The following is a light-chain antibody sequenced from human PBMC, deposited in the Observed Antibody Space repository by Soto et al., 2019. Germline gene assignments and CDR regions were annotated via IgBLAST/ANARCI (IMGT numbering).Light chain of an antibody. J-gene: IGKJ3*01. CDR3: QQYNTYST. CDR1: QSISSW. CDR2: KAS. V-gene: IGKV1-5*03. Sequence: DIQMTQSPSTLSASVGDRVIITCRASQSISSWLAWYQQKPGKAPKLLIYKASSLQSGVPSRFSGSGSGTEITLTISSLQPDDFATYYCQQYNTYSTFGPGTKVDIK.